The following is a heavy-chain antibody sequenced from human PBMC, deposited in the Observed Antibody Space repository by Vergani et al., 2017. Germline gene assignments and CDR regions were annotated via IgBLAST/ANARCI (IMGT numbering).Heavy chain of an antibody. Sequence: EVQLVESGGGLVQPGGSLRLSCAASGFPFSSYWMGWVRQAPGKGLEWVANMNQDGSEKCYVDSVRGRFAISRDNAKNSLYLQLNSLRAEDTAVYYCARDRLMDVWGKGTTVTVSS. CDR3: ARDRLMDV. J-gene: IGHJ6*04. CDR2: MNQDGSEK. CDR1: GFPFSSYW. V-gene: IGHV3-7*01.